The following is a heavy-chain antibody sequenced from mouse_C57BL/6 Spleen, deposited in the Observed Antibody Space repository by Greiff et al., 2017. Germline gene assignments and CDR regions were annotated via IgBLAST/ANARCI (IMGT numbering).Heavy chain of an antibody. D-gene: IGHD1-1*02. CDR2: ISDGGSYT. V-gene: IGHV5-4*01. CDR1: GFTFSSYA. J-gene: IGHJ4*01. CDR3: ARDYDYDAMDY. Sequence: EVKLVEFGGGLVKPGGSLKLSCAASGFTFSSYAMSWVRQTPEKRLEWVATISDGGSYTYYPDNVKGRFTISRDNAKNNLYLQMSHLKSEDTAMYYCARDYDYDAMDYWGQGTSGTVSS.